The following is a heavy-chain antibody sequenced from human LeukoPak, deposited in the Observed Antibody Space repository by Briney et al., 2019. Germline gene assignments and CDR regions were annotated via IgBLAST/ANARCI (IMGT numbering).Heavy chain of an antibody. J-gene: IGHJ4*02. CDR3: ARDPRVIAAAGEGFDY. CDR1: GDSVSSNSAA. D-gene: IGHD6-13*01. CDR2: TYYRSKWYN. V-gene: IGHV6-1*01. Sequence: SQTLSLTCAISGDSVSSNSAAWNWIRQSPSRGLEWLGRTYYRSKWYNDYAVSVKSRITINPDTSKNQFSLQLNSVTPEDTAVYYCARDPRVIAAAGEGFDYWGQGTLVTVSP.